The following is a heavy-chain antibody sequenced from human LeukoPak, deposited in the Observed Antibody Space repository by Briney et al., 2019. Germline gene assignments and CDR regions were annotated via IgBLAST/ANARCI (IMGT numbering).Heavy chain of an antibody. CDR1: GFTFSSYA. J-gene: IGHJ4*02. Sequence: GGSLRLSCSASGFTFSSYAMHWVRQAPGKGLEWVAVISYDGSNKYYADSVKGRFTISRDNSKSTLYLQMNSLRAEDTAVYYCARGGPNYSFDYWGQGTLVTVSS. D-gene: IGHD3-10*01. CDR3: ARGGPNYSFDY. V-gene: IGHV3-30-3*01. CDR2: ISYDGSNK.